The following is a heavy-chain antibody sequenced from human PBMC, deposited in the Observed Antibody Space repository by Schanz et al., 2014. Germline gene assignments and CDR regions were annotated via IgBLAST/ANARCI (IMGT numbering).Heavy chain of an antibody. D-gene: IGHD1-7*01. CDR2: ISRDGTTS. J-gene: IGHJ6*02. CDR3: ASLIGTTSAHFYGMDV. Sequence: EVYLVESGGGLVQPGGSLRLSCAASGFTFFTYNMNWVRQAPGKGLEWLSYISRDGTTSYYADSVQGRFTISRDNARNSLYLQMNSLRAEDTAVYFCASLIGTTSAHFYGMDVWGQGTTVTVSS. V-gene: IGHV3-48*04. CDR1: GFTFFTYN.